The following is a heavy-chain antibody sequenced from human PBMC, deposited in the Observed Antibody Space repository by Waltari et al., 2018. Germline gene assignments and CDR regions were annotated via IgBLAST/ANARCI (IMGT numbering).Heavy chain of an antibody. D-gene: IGHD3-3*01. J-gene: IGHJ3*02. Sequence: QVQLQESGPGLVKPSETLSLTCTVSGGSISSHSWSWIRQPPGKGLEWIGYIYYSGSTNYNPSLKSRVTISVDTSKNQFSLKLSSVTAADTAVYYCARRVGNDFWSGYSPAFDIWGQGTMVTVSS. V-gene: IGHV4-59*11. CDR2: IYYSGST. CDR3: ARRVGNDFWSGYSPAFDI. CDR1: GGSISSHS.